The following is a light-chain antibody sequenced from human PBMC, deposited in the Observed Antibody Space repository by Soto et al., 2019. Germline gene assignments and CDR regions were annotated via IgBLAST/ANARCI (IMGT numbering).Light chain of an antibody. Sequence: EIEMTQSPATLSLSPGERATLSCRASQSVSSYLAWYQQKPGQAPRLLIYDASNRATGIPDRFSGSGSGTDLTLTISRLEPEDFAVYYCQERSNWPITFGQGTRLDIK. CDR1: QSVSSY. CDR2: DAS. V-gene: IGKV3-11*01. J-gene: IGKJ5*01. CDR3: QERSNWPIT.